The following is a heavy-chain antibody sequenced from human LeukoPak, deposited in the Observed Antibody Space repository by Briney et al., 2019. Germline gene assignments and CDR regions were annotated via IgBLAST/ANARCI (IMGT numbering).Heavy chain of an antibody. CDR2: ISYDGSNK. J-gene: IGHJ5*02. D-gene: IGHD1-1*01. V-gene: IGHV3-30*18. CDR1: GFTFKNYG. Sequence: GGSLRLSCAASGFTFKNYGMHWGRQAPGKGLEWVAVISYDGSNKYYADSVKGRFTISRDNSKNTLYLQMNSLRAEDTAVYYCAKSYKSGFDPWGQGTLVTVSS. CDR3: AKSYKSGFDP.